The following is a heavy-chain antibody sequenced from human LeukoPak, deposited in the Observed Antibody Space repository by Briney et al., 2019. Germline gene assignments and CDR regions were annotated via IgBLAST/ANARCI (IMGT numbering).Heavy chain of an antibody. CDR3: ARQYSSGWYVSPFDY. D-gene: IGHD6-13*01. J-gene: IGHJ4*02. CDR2: IIPIFGTA. Sequence: SVKVSCKASGGTFSSYAISWVRQAPGQGLEWMGGIIPIFGTANYAQKFQGRVTITADKSTSTAYMELSSLRSEDTAVYYCARQYSSGWYVSPFDYWGQGTLVTVSS. CDR1: GGTFSSYA. V-gene: IGHV1-69*06.